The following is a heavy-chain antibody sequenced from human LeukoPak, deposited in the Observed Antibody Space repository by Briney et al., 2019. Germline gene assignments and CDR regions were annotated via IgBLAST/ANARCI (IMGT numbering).Heavy chain of an antibody. J-gene: IGHJ4*02. Sequence: PGGSLRLSCAASGFTFSSYAMSWVRRAPGKGLEWVSAISGSGGSTYYADSVKGRFTISRDNSKNTLYLQMNSLRAEDTAVYYCAKDPSGWYYFDYWGQGTLVTVSS. CDR3: AKDPSGWYYFDY. V-gene: IGHV3-23*01. D-gene: IGHD6-19*01. CDR1: GFTFSSYA. CDR2: ISGSGGST.